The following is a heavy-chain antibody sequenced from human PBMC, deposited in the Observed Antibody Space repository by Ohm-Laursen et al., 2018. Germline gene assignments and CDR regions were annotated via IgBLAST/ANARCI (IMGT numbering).Heavy chain of an antibody. CDR2: ISGSGGST. D-gene: IGHD6-6*01. J-gene: IGHJ4*02. Sequence: SLRLSCTASGFTFSSYAMSWVRQAPGKGLEWVSAISGSGGSTYYADSVKGRFTISRDNSKNTLYLQMNSLRAEDTAVYYCAKTGVIAARIYDYWGQGTLVTVSS. V-gene: IGHV3-23*01. CDR1: GFTFSSYA. CDR3: AKTGVIAARIYDY.